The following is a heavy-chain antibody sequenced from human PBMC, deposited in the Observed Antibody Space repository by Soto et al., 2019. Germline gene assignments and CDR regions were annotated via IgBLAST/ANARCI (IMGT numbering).Heavy chain of an antibody. J-gene: IGHJ4*02. CDR1: GGSISSYY. D-gene: IGHD6-13*01. Sequence: SETLSLTCTVSGGSISSYYWSWIRQPPGKGLERIGYIYYSGKTNYNPSLKSRDKISVDTSKNQFSLKLSSVTAADTAVYYCARSAGIAAAGAHDYWGQGTLVTVS. CDR3: ARSAGIAAAGAHDY. CDR2: IYYSGKT. V-gene: IGHV4-59*01.